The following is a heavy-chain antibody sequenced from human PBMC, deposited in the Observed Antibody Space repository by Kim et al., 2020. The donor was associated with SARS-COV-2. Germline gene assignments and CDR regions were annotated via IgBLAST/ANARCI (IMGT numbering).Heavy chain of an antibody. Sequence: SETLSLTCTVSGGSISSSSYYWGWIRQPPGKGLEWIGSIYYSGSTYYNPSLKSRVTISVDTSKNQFSLKLSSVTAADTAVYYCARDCSPPGHLWFGELLANWFDPWGQGTLVTVSS. CDR3: ARDCSPPGHLWFGELLANWFDP. CDR2: IYYSGST. J-gene: IGHJ5*02. V-gene: IGHV4-39*07. D-gene: IGHD3-10*01. CDR1: GGSISSSSYY.